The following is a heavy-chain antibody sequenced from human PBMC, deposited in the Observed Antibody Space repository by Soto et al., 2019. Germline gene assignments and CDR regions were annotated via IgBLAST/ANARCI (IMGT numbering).Heavy chain of an antibody. CDR1: GDTFSSYG. Sequence: QVQLVQSGAEVKKPGSSVKVSCKVSGDTFSSYGISWVRQAPGQGLEWMGGIIPMFGTANYSRKFQDRVRAAAGGPTTAAYVEPRSLRAEDTAVYLCGRDHRYCTSRSCYRDYYYYGMDVWGQGTTVTVSS. J-gene: IGHJ6*01. D-gene: IGHD2-2*02. CDR3: GRDHRYCTSRSCYRDYYYYGMDV. V-gene: IGHV1-69*01. CDR2: IIPMFGTA.